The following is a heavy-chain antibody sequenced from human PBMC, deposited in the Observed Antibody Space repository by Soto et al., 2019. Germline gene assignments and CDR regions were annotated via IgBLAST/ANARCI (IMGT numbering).Heavy chain of an antibody. Sequence: GGSLRLSCAASGFNFSFYPVHWVRQAPDKGLEWVAVISYDGSYKYYADSVKGRFTISRDNSKNTLDLQMDSLRAEDTAVYYCARGAFIYNIFSGRDVGGKGTTVTVPS. CDR2: ISYDGSYK. D-gene: IGHD3-9*01. V-gene: IGHV3-30*04. CDR3: ARGAFIYNIFSGRDV. CDR1: GFNFSFYP. J-gene: IGHJ6*04.